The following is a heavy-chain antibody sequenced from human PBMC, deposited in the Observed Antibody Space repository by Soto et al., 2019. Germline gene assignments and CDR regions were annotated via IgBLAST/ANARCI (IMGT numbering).Heavy chain of an antibody. V-gene: IGHV3-30-3*01. D-gene: IGHD3-22*01. Sequence: GGSLRLSCAASGFTFSSYAMHWVRQAPGKGLEWVAVISYDGSNKYYADSVKGRFTISRDNSKNTLYLQMNSLRAEDTAVYYCARDRSYYDSSGYYTDYYYYGMDVWGQGTTVTVSS. J-gene: IGHJ6*02. CDR1: GFTFSSYA. CDR3: ARDRSYYDSSGYYTDYYYYGMDV. CDR2: ISYDGSNK.